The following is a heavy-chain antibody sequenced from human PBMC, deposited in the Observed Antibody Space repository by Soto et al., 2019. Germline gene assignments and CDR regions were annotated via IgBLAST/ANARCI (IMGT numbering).Heavy chain of an antibody. D-gene: IGHD1-26*01. V-gene: IGHV4-59*08. J-gene: IGHJ6*02. CDR2: IYSNGGT. CDR1: GDSIGTYN. CDR3: VRQGIGALHGLVDV. Sequence: QVQLQASGPGLVKPSDTLSLTCTVSGDSIGTYNWGWIRQPPGKRLEWIGYIYSNGGTSYNPALKSRVPISADTSTKQFSLRLSSVTAADTAVYSCVRQGIGALHGLVDVWGQGTTVTVSS.